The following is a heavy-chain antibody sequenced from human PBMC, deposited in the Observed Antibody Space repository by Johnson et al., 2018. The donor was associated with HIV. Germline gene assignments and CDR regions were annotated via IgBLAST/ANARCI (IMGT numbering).Heavy chain of an antibody. Sequence: QVQLVESGGGLVQPGGSLRLSCAASGFIFSSYWMHWVRQGPGKGLEWVAFIPYDGSKTYYGDSVKGRLTISRDNSKNTLYLQMNSLTTEDTAVYYCARAGPSDAFDIWGQGTMVTVSS. V-gene: IGHV3-30*02. CDR1: GFIFSSYW. CDR2: IPYDGSKT. J-gene: IGHJ3*02. CDR3: ARAGPSDAFDI.